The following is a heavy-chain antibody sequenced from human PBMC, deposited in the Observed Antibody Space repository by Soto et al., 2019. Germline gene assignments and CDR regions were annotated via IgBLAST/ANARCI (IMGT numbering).Heavy chain of an antibody. Sequence: QVRLQESGPGLVKPSQTLSLTCTVSGGSTTSGAYYWGWVRQQPGKGPEWIAYSNYRGTTYYNPSFKSRVTMSIDTSKNDFSLNVTSLSAADTAVYYCARVSATGTRWFDPWGQGTLVTVSS. CDR2: SNYRGTT. CDR3: ARVSATGTRWFDP. D-gene: IGHD6-13*01. CDR1: GGSTTSGAYY. V-gene: IGHV4-31*03. J-gene: IGHJ5*02.